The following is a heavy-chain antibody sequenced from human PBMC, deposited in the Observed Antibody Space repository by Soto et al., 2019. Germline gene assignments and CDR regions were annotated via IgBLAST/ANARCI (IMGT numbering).Heavy chain of an antibody. CDR2: IYYSGRT. V-gene: IGHV4-31*03. D-gene: IGHD6-6*01. J-gene: IGHJ5*02. Sequence: QVQLQESGPGLVKPSQTLSLTCTVSGGSISSGGYYWNWIRQHPGKALEWIGYIYYSGRTYFNPSLKRRLTISVDTSKNPFSLQLSSVTAADTAVYYCARADHSSSSEGANWFDPWGQGTLVTVSS. CDR1: GGSISSGGYY. CDR3: ARADHSSSSEGANWFDP.